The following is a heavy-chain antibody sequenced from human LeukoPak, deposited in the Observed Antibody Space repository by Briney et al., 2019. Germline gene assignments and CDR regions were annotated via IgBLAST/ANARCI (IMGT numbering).Heavy chain of an antibody. D-gene: IGHD6-6*01. Sequence: PGGSLRFSCTASGFSFSGHWMNWARQLSGKGLVWVSRIIPTGSTTSYADSVKGRFTVSRDNAKNTLYLQVNNLRAEDTAVYYCAKDLGATRKGQLGDYFDYWGQGTLVTVSS. J-gene: IGHJ4*02. CDR2: IIPTGSTT. CDR3: AKDLGATRKGQLGDYFDY. CDR1: GFSFSGHW. V-gene: IGHV3-74*01.